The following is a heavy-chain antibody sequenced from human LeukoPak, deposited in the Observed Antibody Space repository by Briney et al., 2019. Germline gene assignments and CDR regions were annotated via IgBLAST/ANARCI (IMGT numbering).Heavy chain of an antibody. V-gene: IGHV3-21*04. CDR1: GFTFNTYT. CDR2: ITASSTAI. CDR3: AKDCHYDSSGGEAFDI. D-gene: IGHD3-22*01. Sequence: PGGSLRLSCAASGFTFNTYTMNWVHQAPGKGLEWVSSITASSTAIYSADSVKGRFTISRDNAKNFLYLQMNSLRAEDTAVYYCAKDCHYDSSGGEAFDIWGQGTMVTVSS. J-gene: IGHJ3*02.